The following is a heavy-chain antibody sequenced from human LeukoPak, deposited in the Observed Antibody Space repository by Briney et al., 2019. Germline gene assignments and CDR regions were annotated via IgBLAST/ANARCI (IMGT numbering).Heavy chain of an antibody. J-gene: IGHJ4*02. V-gene: IGHV1-2*02. CDR2: INPNSGGT. D-gene: IGHD1-26*01. Sequence: ASVTVSCTASGYTFTGYYMHWVRQAPGQGLEWMGWINPNSGGTNYAQKFQGRVTMTRDTSISTAYMELSRLRSDDTAVYYCAILVGAIGFDYWGQGTLVTVSS. CDR3: AILVGAIGFDY. CDR1: GYTFTGYY.